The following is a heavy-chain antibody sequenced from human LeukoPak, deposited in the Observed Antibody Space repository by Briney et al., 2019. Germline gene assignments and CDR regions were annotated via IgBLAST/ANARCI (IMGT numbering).Heavy chain of an antibody. J-gene: IGHJ4*02. CDR3: ARLHYGDSL. CDR1: GDSISIYY. V-gene: IGHV4-59*01. CDR2: IYNSGST. D-gene: IGHD4-17*01. Sequence: SETLSLTCSVSGDSISIYYWSWIRQPPGKGLEWIGYIYNSGSTNYNPSLKSRVTISVDTSKNQFSLKLTSVTAADTAVYYCARLHYGDSLWGQGTLVTVSS.